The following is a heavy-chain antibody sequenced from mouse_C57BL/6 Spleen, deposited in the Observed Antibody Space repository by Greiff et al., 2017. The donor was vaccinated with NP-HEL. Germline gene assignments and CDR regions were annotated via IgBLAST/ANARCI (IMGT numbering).Heavy chain of an antibody. Sequence: EVQRVESGGGLVKPGGSLKLSCAASGFTFSSYAMSWVRQTPEKRLEWVATISDGGSYTYYPDNVKGRFTISRDNAKNNLYLQMSQLKSEDTAMYYCAREHYRDFDYWGQGTTLTVSS. D-gene: IGHD2-14*01. CDR3: AREHYRDFDY. J-gene: IGHJ2*01. CDR1: GFTFSSYA. V-gene: IGHV5-4*01. CDR2: ISDGGSYT.